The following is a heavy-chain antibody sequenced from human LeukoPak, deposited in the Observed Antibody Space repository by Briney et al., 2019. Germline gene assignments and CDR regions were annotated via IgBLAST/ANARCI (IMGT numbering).Heavy chain of an antibody. CDR3: VRHPRGGPYFDY. V-gene: IGHV4-61*01. D-gene: IGHD3-16*01. CDR1: GGSVSSANYY. Sequence: PSETLFLTCSVSGGSVSSANYYWSWVRQPPGKGLEWIGYIYYSGGTTYNPSLKSRVTISVDTSKNQFSLKLTSVTAADTGVYYCVRHPRGGPYFDYWGQGTLVTVSS. CDR2: IYYSGGT. J-gene: IGHJ4*02.